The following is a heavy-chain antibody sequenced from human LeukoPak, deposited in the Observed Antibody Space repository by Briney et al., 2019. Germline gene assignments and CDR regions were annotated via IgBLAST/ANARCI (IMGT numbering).Heavy chain of an antibody. CDR2: IKQDASEI. CDR1: GFSFNTHS. V-gene: IGHV3-7*01. J-gene: IGHJ3*02. Sequence: PGGSLRLSCAASGFSFNTHSMNWVRQAPGKGLEWVANIKQDASEIYYVDSVKGRFTISRDNAKNSLYLQMNNLRAEDTAVYYCEGERGEDFDIWGQGTMVTVSS. CDR3: EGERGEDFDI.